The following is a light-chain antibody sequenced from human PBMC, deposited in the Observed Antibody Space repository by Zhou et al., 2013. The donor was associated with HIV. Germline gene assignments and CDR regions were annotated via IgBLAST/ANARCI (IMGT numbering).Light chain of an antibody. CDR3: QQYNNWPPWT. Sequence: EVVMTQSPSTLSVSPGERVTLSCRASQNVFSNLAWYQQKPGQAPSLLIYDTSTRATGVPARFSGSGSGRDFTLTISGLQSEDFAVYYCQQYNNWPPWTFGQGTKVEIK. J-gene: IGKJ1*01. CDR2: DTS. V-gene: IGKV3-15*01. CDR1: QNVFSN.